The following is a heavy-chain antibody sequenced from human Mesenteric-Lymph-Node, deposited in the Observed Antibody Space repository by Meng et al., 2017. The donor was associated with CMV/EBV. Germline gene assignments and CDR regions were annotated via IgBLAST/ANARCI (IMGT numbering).Heavy chain of an antibody. CDR1: GFTFSSYS. CDR2: ISSSGSFI. V-gene: IGHV3-21*04. CDR3: AKEFGYIPAFDY. Sequence: GESLKISCAASGFTFSSYSMNWVRQAPGKGLEWVSSISSSGSFIYYADSVRGRFTISRDNSKNTLYLQMNSLRAEDTAVYYCAKEFGYIPAFDYWGQGTLVTVSS. J-gene: IGHJ4*02. D-gene: IGHD5-18*01.